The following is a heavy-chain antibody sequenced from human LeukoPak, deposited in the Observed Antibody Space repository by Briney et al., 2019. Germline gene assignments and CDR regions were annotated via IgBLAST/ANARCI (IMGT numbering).Heavy chain of an antibody. J-gene: IGHJ4*02. CDR1: GGSISSGSYY. CDR2: IYTSGST. Sequence: SETLSLTCTVSGGSISSGSYYWSWIRQPAGKGLEWIGRIYTSGSTNYNPSLKSRVTISVDTSKNQFSLKLSSVTAADTAVYYCARESVAAAGTLGFSWFDYWGQGTLVTVSS. V-gene: IGHV4-61*02. D-gene: IGHD6-13*01. CDR3: ARESVAAAGTLGFSWFDY.